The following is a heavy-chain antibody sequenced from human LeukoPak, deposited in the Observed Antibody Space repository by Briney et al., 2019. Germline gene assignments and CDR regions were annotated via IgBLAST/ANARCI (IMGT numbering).Heavy chain of an antibody. Sequence: GGSPRLSCAASGFIFSSYEMNWVRQAPGKGLEWVSYISSSGSTRYYADSVKGRFTFSRDNAKNSLYLQMNSLRAEDTAVYYCARDLGITRPFDYWGQGTLVTVSS. CDR1: GFIFSSYE. D-gene: IGHD3-10*01. J-gene: IGHJ4*02. CDR2: ISSSGSTR. CDR3: ARDLGITRPFDY. V-gene: IGHV3-48*03.